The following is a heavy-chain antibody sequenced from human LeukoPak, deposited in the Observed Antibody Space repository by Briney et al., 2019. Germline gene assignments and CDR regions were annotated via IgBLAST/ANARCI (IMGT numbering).Heavy chain of an antibody. D-gene: IGHD1-26*01. V-gene: IGHV4-4*02. CDR3: ARVSGSYFDY. J-gene: IGHJ4*02. CDR2: IYYSGST. CDR1: GGSISSSDW. Sequence: SETLSLTCAVSGGSISSSDWWSWVRQPPGKGLEWLGQIYYSGSTNYNPSLKSRVTISVDKSKNQFSLKLSSVTAADTAVYYCARVSGSYFDYWGQGTLVTVSS.